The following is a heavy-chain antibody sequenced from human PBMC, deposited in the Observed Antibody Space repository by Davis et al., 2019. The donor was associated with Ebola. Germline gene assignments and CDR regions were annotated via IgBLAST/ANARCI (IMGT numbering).Heavy chain of an antibody. CDR3: ARAMALTFDY. D-gene: IGHD5-18*01. Sequence: PSETLSLTCTVSGGSISRYYWSWIRQPPGKGLEWIGYIYYSGSTNYNPSLKSRVTISVDTSKNQFSLKLSSVTAADTAVYYCARAMALTFDYWGQGTLVTVSS. CDR1: GGSISRYY. V-gene: IGHV4-59*08. J-gene: IGHJ4*02. CDR2: IYYSGST.